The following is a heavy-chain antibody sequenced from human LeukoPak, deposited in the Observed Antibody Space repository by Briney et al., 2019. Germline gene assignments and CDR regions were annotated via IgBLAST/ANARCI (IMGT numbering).Heavy chain of an antibody. Sequence: PSETLSLTCVVSGYSISSAYYWGWIRQPPGKGLEWIASIYRTGSTYYNVSLKSRVTISIDTSRNQFSLKLNSVTAADTAVYYCAREAVGARTRWFDPWGQGTLVTVSS. CDR1: GYSISSAYY. J-gene: IGHJ5*02. V-gene: IGHV4-38-2*02. CDR3: AREAVGARTRWFDP. CDR2: IYRTGST. D-gene: IGHD1-26*01.